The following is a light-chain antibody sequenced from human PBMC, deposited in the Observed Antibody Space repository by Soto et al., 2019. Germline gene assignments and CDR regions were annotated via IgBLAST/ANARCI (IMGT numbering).Light chain of an antibody. CDR3: SSYTTSNTRQIV. V-gene: IGLV2-14*03. CDR1: SSDVGGYNY. Sequence: QSALTQPASVSGFPGQSITISCTGTSSDVGGYNYVSWYQHHPGKAPKLIIYDVTNRPSGVSNPFSGSKSGNTASLTISGLQPEDEADYYCSSYTTSNTRQIVFGTGTRPPS. J-gene: IGLJ1*01. CDR2: DVT.